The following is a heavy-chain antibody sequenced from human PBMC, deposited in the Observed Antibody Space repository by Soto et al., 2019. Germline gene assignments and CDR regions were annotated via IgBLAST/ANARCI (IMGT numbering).Heavy chain of an antibody. V-gene: IGHV4-30-4*01. D-gene: IGHD3-3*01. CDR1: GGSISSGDYY. J-gene: IGHJ4*02. Sequence: TSETLSLTCTVSGGSISSGDYYWSWIRQPPGKGLEWIGYIYYSGSTYYNPSLKSRVTISVDTSKNQFSLKLSSVTAADTAVYYCARVRFLEWLPRDFDYWGQGTLVTVSS. CDR2: IYYSGST. CDR3: ARVRFLEWLPRDFDY.